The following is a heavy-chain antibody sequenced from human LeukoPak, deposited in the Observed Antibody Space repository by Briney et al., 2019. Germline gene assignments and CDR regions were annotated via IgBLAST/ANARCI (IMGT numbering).Heavy chain of an antibody. CDR2: ISGSGGST. CDR1: GFTFSSYA. D-gene: IGHD1-26*01. Sequence: HTGGSLRLSCAASGFTFSSYAMSWVRQAPGKGLEWVSAISGSGGSTYYADSVKGRFTISRDNSKNTLYLQMNSLRAEDTAVYYCARGGGDYYYMDVWGKGTTVTVSS. V-gene: IGHV3-23*01. J-gene: IGHJ6*03. CDR3: ARGGGDYYYMDV.